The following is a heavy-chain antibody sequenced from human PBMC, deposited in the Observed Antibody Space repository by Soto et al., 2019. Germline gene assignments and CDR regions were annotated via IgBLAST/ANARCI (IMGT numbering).Heavy chain of an antibody. V-gene: IGHV1-8*01. CDR2: MNPNSGST. Sequence: ASVKVSCKASGYTCTSYDINWVRQATGRGLDGMGWMNPNSGSTGYAQKFQGRVTTTKNTSISTAYMEQSSLRSEDTAVYYCERDQWDCGGDCSYYYYYGMDVWGQGTTVTVSS. CDR3: ERDQWDCGGDCSYYYYYGMDV. D-gene: IGHD2-21*02. CDR1: GYTCTSYD. J-gene: IGHJ6*02.